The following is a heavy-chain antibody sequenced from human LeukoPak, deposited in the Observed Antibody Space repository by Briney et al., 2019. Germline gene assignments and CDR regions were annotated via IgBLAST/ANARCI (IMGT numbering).Heavy chain of an antibody. CDR3: AKAEVLYSGNYSGGMDV. D-gene: IGHD1-26*01. J-gene: IGHJ6*02. Sequence: GRSLRLSCAASRFTFSSYGMHWVRQAPGKGLEWVAVISYDGRDKYYADSVKGRFTISRDNSKNTLYLQMNSLRPEDTAVYYCAKAEVLYSGNYSGGMDVWGQGTTVTVSS. CDR2: ISYDGRDK. CDR1: RFTFSSYG. V-gene: IGHV3-30*18.